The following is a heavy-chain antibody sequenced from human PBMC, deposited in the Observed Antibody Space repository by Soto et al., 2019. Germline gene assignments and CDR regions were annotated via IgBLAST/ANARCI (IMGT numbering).Heavy chain of an antibody. J-gene: IGHJ4*02. Sequence: ASVKVSCKASGYTFTSHYMHWVRQAPGQGLEWMGLINPSAGSKSYAQGFQGRVTMTRDTSTSTFFMDLSSLRSEDTAIYYCATPSGYWGQGTLVTVSS. V-gene: IGHV1-46*01. CDR1: GYTFTSHY. D-gene: IGHD3-10*01. CDR3: ATPSGY. CDR2: INPSAGSK.